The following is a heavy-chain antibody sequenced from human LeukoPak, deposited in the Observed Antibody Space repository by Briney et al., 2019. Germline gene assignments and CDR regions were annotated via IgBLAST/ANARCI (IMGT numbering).Heavy chain of an antibody. Sequence: SETLSLTCAAYGGSFSGYYWSWIRQPPGKGLEWIGEINHSGSTNYNPSLKSRVTISVDTSKNQFSLKLSSVTAADTAVYYCARGPLFVDTAMASWVDYWGQGTLVTVSS. CDR1: GGSFSGYY. CDR3: ARGPLFVDTAMASWVDY. V-gene: IGHV4-34*01. D-gene: IGHD5-18*01. J-gene: IGHJ4*02. CDR2: INHSGST.